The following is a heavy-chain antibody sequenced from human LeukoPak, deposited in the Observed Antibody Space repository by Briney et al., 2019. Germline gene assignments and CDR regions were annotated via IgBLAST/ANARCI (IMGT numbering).Heavy chain of an antibody. J-gene: IGHJ4*02. Sequence: GGSLRLSCAASGFTFSAYWMSWVRQAPGKGLKWVAHIKKDRSEKYYVDSVKGRFTIARDNAENSLYLQMNSLRAEDTAVYYCARDTSRGYNYGYGDYLGRRTLVIVSS. CDR1: GFTFSAYW. D-gene: IGHD5-18*01. V-gene: IGHV3-7*01. CDR3: ARDTSRGYNYGYGDY. CDR2: IKKDRSEK.